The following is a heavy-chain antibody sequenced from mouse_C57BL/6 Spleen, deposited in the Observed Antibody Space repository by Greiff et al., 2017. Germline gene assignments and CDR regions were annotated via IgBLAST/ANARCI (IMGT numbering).Heavy chain of an antibody. D-gene: IGHD1-1*02. CDR3: TTGVALDY. Sequence: VQLKQSGAELVRPGASVKLSCTASGFNIKDDYMHWVKQRPEQGLEWIGWIDPENGDTEYASKFQGKATITADTSSNTAYLQLSSLTSEDTAVYYCTTGVALDYWGQGTTLTVSS. CDR2: IDPENGDT. J-gene: IGHJ2*01. CDR1: GFNIKDDY. V-gene: IGHV14-4*01.